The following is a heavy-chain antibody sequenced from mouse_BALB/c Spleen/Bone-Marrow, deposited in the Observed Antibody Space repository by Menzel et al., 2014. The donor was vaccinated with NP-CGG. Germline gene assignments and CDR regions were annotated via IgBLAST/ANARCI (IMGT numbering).Heavy chain of an antibody. CDR3: ARRDYDYDGPWFAY. CDR1: GFTFSSYG. Sequence: EVQRVESGGGLVQPGGSRKLSCAASGFTFSSYGVSWVRQTPDKRLEWVATISSGGSYTYYPDSVKGRFTISRDNAKNTLYLQMSSLKSEDTAMYYCARRDYDYDGPWFAYWGQGTLVTVSA. V-gene: IGHV5-6*01. J-gene: IGHJ3*01. CDR2: ISSGGSYT. D-gene: IGHD2-4*01.